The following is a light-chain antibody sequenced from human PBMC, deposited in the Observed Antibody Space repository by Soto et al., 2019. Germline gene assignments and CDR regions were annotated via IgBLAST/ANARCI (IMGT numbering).Light chain of an antibody. V-gene: IGKV3-15*01. CDR3: QQYDISPWT. Sequence: EIVLTQSPVTLSVSPGERATLSCRASQNISRSLAWYQQKPGQGPSLLIYGTSTRAGGVPARFSGSGSGTDFTLTIIRLEPEDFAVYYCQQYDISPWTFGQGTKVDI. CDR2: GTS. J-gene: IGKJ1*01. CDR1: QNISRS.